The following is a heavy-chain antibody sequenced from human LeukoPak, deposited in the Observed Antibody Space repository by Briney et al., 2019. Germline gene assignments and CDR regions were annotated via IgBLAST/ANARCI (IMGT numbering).Heavy chain of an antibody. CDR2: INPSGGST. Sequence: ASVKVSCEASGYTFTSYYMHWVRQAPGQELEWMGIINPSGGSTSYAQKFQGRVTMTRDTSTSTVYMELSSLRSEDTAVYYCAISGSYSAAFDYWGQGTLVTVSS. CDR1: GYTFTSYY. J-gene: IGHJ4*02. D-gene: IGHD1-26*01. V-gene: IGHV1-46*01. CDR3: AISGSYSAAFDY.